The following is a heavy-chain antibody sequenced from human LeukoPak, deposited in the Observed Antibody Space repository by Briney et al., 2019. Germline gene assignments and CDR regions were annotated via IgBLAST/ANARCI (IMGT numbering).Heavy chain of an antibody. CDR3: AKDPIFSGSYGVFDY. Sequence: GGSLRLSCAASGFTFSSYRMNWVRQAPGKGLEWVSTIIDSGNSIYYADSAEGRFTISRDNSKNTLYLQMNSLRAGDTAVYYCAKDPIFSGSYGVFDYWGLGTLVTVSS. V-gene: IGHV3-23*01. CDR1: GFTFSSYR. J-gene: IGHJ4*02. CDR2: IIDSGNSI. D-gene: IGHD1-26*01.